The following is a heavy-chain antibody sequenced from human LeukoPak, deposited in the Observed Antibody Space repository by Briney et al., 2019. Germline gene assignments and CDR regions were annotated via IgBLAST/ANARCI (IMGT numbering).Heavy chain of an antibody. D-gene: IGHD3-22*01. Sequence: GESLKISCKGSGYSFTSYWIGWVRQMPGKGLEWMGIIYPGDSDARHSPSFQGQVTISADKSISTAYLQWSSLKASDTAMYYCARRYYYDSSGTQYYFDYWGQGTLVTVSS. CDR1: GYSFTSYW. CDR3: ARRYYYDSSGTQYYFDY. CDR2: IYPGDSDA. J-gene: IGHJ4*02. V-gene: IGHV5-51*01.